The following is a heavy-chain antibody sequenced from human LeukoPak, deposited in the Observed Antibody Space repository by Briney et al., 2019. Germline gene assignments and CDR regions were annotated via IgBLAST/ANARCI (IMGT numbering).Heavy chain of an antibody. J-gene: IGHJ4*02. CDR3: AREVTSDY. CDR2: INPNSGGT. Sequence: ASVTVSCKASGYTFTDYYMHWLRQAPGQGSEWMGCINPNSGGTNYAQKFQGRVTMTRETSISTAYMELSRLRSNDTAVYYCAREVTSDYWGQGTLVTVSS. V-gene: IGHV1-2*02. D-gene: IGHD4-17*01. CDR1: GYTFTDYY.